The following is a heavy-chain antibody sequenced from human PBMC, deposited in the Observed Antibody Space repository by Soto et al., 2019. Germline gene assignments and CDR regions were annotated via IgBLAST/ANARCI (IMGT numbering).Heavy chain of an antibody. V-gene: IGHV4-59*01. D-gene: IGHD3-10*01. J-gene: IGHJ4*02. CDR2: IFHTGST. CDR3: AALDGALDY. Sequence: SETLSLTCTVSGDSFSSYYWAWIRQPPGKGLEWIASIFHTGSTNYNPSLKSRVTISVDTSKNQVSLKLRSVTAADTAVYYCAALDGALDYWGQGTLVTVSS. CDR1: GDSFSSYY.